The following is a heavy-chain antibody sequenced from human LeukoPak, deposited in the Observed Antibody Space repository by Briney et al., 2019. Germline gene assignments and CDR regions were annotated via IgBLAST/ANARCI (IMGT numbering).Heavy chain of an antibody. CDR2: INPNSGGT. Sequence: VAPVKVSCKTSGYTFTGSYMHWVRQAPGQGLEWMGWINPNSGGTNYAQGFQGRVTMTRDTSISTVYMQLSRLHFDDTAVYYCARDRSVGATDDAFDVWGPGTMVTVSS. CDR1: GYTFTGSY. CDR3: ARDRSVGATDDAFDV. J-gene: IGHJ3*01. V-gene: IGHV1-2*02. D-gene: IGHD1-26*01.